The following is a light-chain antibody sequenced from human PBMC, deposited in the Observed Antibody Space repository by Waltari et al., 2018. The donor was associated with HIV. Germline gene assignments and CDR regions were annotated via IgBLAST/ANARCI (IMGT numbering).Light chain of an antibody. Sequence: QSALTQPPSASGSPGQSVTIPCTGTITDLAASKFVPWSQKHPGKAPRPIISDVNKRPSGVPNRFSGSKSGNTASLTVSGLQAEDEATYYCSSDGGTSAGGSRKFYVIFGGGTKLTVL. J-gene: IGLJ2*01. CDR2: DVN. V-gene: IGLV2-8*01. CDR1: ITDLAASKF. CDR3: SSDGGTSAGGSRKFYVI.